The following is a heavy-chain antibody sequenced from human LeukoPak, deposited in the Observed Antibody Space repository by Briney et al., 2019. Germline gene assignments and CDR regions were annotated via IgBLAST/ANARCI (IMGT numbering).Heavy chain of an antibody. J-gene: IGHJ3*02. D-gene: IGHD3-22*01. Sequence: KTSETLSLTCTVSGASISNYDWSWIRQPPGKGLEWIGYIYYSGSTNYNPSLKSRVTLSVDTSKNQFSLKLSSVTAADTAVYYCATLYYDSSGYYLPSDAFDIWGQGTMVTVSS. CDR3: ATLYYDSSGYYLPSDAFDI. V-gene: IGHV4-59*01. CDR2: IYYSGST. CDR1: GASISNYD.